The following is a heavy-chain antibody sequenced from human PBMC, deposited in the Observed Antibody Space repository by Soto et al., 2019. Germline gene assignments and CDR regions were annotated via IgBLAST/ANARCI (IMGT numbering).Heavy chain of an antibody. CDR3: ARVDFWSGCYSDY. V-gene: IGHV3-66*01. D-gene: IGHD3-3*01. CDR2: IYSGGST. Sequence: EVQLVESGGGLVQPGGSLRLSCAASGFTVSSNYMSWVRQAPGKGLEWVSVIYSGGSTYYADSVKGRFTISRDNSKNTLYLQMNSLRAEDTAVYYCARVDFWSGCYSDYWGQGTLVTVSS. CDR1: GFTVSSNY. J-gene: IGHJ4*02.